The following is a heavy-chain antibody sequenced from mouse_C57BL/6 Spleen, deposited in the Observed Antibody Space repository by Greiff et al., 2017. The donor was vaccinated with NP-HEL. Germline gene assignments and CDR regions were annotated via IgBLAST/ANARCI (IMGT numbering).Heavy chain of an antibody. Sequence: VQLQQSGAELARPGASVKLSCKASGYTFTSYGISWVKQRTGQGLEWIGEIYPRSGNTYYNEKFKGKATLTADKSSSTAYMELRSLTSEDSAVYFCARDSSGYDYWGQGTTLTVSS. CDR3: ARDSSGYDY. D-gene: IGHD3-2*02. J-gene: IGHJ2*01. CDR1: GYTFTSYG. CDR2: IYPRSGNT. V-gene: IGHV1-81*01.